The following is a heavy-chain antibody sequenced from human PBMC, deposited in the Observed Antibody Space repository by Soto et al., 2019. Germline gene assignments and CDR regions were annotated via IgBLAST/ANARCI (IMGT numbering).Heavy chain of an antibody. J-gene: IGHJ5*02. Sequence: SETLSLTCTVSGGSISSYYWSWIRQPAGKGLEWIGHIFYRGRTNYNPSLESRVTISVDSSKNQFSLKLSSVTAADTAVYYCARGMVVAAIWFDPWGQGTQVTVSS. CDR1: GGSISSYY. D-gene: IGHD2-15*01. V-gene: IGHV4-59*01. CDR3: ARGMVVAAIWFDP. CDR2: IFYRGRT.